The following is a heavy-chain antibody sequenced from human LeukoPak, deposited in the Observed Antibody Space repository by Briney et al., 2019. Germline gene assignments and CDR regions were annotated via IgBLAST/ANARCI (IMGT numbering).Heavy chain of an antibody. D-gene: IGHD3-16*01. V-gene: IGHV3-7*03. J-gene: IGHJ6*02. CDR1: GFTFSHYY. CDR3: ARGGGLDV. CDR2: INHNGNVN. Sequence: PGGSLRLSCAASGFTFSHYYMSWIRQAPGKGLEWVASINHNGNVNYSVDSVKGRFTISRDNAKNSLYLQMSNLRAEDTAVYFCARGGGLDVWGQGATVTVSS.